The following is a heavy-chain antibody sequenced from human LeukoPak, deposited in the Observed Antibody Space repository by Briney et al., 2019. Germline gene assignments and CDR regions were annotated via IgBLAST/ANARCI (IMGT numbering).Heavy chain of an antibody. CDR3: AGGTPGIAAAVDP. V-gene: IGHV3-53*01. Sequence: PGGSLRLSCAASGFTFNTYAMTWVRQAPGKGLEWVSVIYSGGSTYYADSVKGRFTISRDNSKNTLYLQMNTLRAEDTAVYYCAGGTPGIAAAVDPWGQGTLVTVSS. CDR2: IYSGGST. D-gene: IGHD6-13*01. J-gene: IGHJ5*02. CDR1: GFTFNTYA.